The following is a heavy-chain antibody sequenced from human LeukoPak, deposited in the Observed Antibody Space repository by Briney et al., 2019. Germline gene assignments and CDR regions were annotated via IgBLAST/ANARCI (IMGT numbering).Heavy chain of an antibody. Sequence: SETLSLTCTVSGGSISSYYWSWIRQPPGKGLEWIGYIYYSGSTYYNPSLKSRVTISVDTSKNQFSLKLSSVTAADTAVYYCARDNPSSSWYPTGYDYWGQGILVTVSS. CDR2: IYYSGST. V-gene: IGHV4-59*12. CDR1: GGSISSYY. J-gene: IGHJ4*02. D-gene: IGHD6-13*01. CDR3: ARDNPSSSWYPTGYDY.